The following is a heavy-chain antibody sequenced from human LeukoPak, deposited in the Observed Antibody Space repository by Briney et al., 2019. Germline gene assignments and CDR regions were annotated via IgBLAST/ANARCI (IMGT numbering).Heavy chain of an antibody. J-gene: IGHJ3*02. V-gene: IGHV3-74*01. CDR3: ARNTAENAFDI. CDR1: GFTFRSYW. D-gene: IGHD1-14*01. Sequence: GGSLRLSCAASGFTFRSYWMHWVRQAPGKGLVWVSRINSDGSSTSYADSVRGRFTFSRDNAKNTLYLQMNSLRAEDTAVYYCARNTAENAFDIWGQGTIVTVSS. CDR2: INSDGSST.